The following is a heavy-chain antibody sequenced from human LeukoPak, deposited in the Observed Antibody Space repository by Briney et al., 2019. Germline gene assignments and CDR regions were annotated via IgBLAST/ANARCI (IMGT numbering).Heavy chain of an antibody. V-gene: IGHV4-59*08. CDR2: IYYSGST. D-gene: IGHD6-19*01. CDR3: ARAVSGRFDY. J-gene: IGHJ4*02. CDR1: GGSMSPYH. Sequence: QSSETLSLTCTVSGGSMSPYHWGWIRQPPGKGLEWTGYIYYSGSTNYNPSLNSRVTISVDTSKNQFSLRLSSVTAADTAIYYCARAVSGRFDYWGQGTLATVSS.